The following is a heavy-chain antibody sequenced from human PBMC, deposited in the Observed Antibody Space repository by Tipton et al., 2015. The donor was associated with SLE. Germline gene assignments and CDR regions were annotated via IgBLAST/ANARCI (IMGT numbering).Heavy chain of an antibody. CDR1: GDSIRNYF. Sequence: TLSLTCTVSGDSIRNYFWNWIRQPPGKGLEWIGHIYYNGNTNYDPSLKSRVTISLDTSNTQFSLKLTSVTAADTAMYYCARMYGDSRTNWFDAWGQGTLVTVSS. CDR3: ARMYGDSRTNWFDA. D-gene: IGHD4-17*01. J-gene: IGHJ5*02. V-gene: IGHV4-59*01. CDR2: IYYNGNT.